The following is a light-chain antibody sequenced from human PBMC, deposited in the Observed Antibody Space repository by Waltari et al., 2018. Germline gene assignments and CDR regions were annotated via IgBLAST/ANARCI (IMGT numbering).Light chain of an antibody. V-gene: IGLV2-8*01. J-gene: IGLJ2*01. Sequence: QSALTQPPSASGSPGQSVTISCAGTSADVGTYQYVPWYQQHPGRPPKLIIYEVTKRPSGVAARFSDSKSGNTASLTVSGLQAEDEADYYCTSYAGAHNLLFGGGTKLTVL. CDR3: TSYAGAHNLL. CDR1: SADVGTYQY. CDR2: EVT.